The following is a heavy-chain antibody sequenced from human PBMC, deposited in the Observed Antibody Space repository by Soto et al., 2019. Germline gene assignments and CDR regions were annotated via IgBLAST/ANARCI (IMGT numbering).Heavy chain of an antibody. V-gene: IGHV4-59*01. CDR3: AKESIGGWVRH. CDR2: FHDSGFT. D-gene: IGHD6-19*01. CDR1: GGSISSGY. J-gene: IGHJ4*02. Sequence: SATLSLTCTVSGGSISSGYWSWIRQPPGKGLEWIGYFHDSGFTNYNTSLRRRVTISVDTSNNQLSLKLTSVTAADTAGYYCAKESIGGWVRHCGPGTRVTVSS.